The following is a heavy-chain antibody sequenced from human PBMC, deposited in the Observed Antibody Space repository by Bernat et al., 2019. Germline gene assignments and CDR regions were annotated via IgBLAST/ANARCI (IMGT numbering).Heavy chain of an antibody. CDR1: GFTFSSYA. CDR2: ISYDGSNK. V-gene: IGHV3-30-3*01. Sequence: QVQLVESGGGVVQPGRSLRLSCAASGFTFSSYAMHWVRQAPGKGLEWVAVISYDGSNKYYADSVKGRFTISRDNSKNTLYLQMNSLRAEDTAVYYCARPWPADTLDYWGQGTTVTVSS. J-gene: IGHJ4*02. CDR3: ARPWPADTLDY. D-gene: IGHD5-18*01.